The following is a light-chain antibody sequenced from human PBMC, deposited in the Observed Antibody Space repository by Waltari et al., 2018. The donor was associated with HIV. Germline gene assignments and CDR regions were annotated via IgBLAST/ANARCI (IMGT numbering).Light chain of an antibody. Sequence: SYVLTQPPSVSLPQGKTANITCAGKELGYKRVHWYKQKTGQAPVLVIFYDSDRPSGIAQRFSGSNSGNTATLTITRVGAGDEADYYCQVWDSTSDHVVFGGGTTLTVL. CDR2: YDS. CDR3: QVWDSTSDHVV. V-gene: IGLV3-21*04. CDR1: ELGYKR. J-gene: IGLJ3*02.